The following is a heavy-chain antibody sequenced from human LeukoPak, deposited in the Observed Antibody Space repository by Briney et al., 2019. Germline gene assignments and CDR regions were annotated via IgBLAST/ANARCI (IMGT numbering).Heavy chain of an antibody. J-gene: IGHJ4*02. Sequence: QAGGSLRLPCAASGFTFSSYEMNWVRQAPGKGLEWVSYISSSGSTIYYADSVKGRFTISRDNAKNSLYLQMNSLRAEDTAVYYCAPYYDILTGYPYWGQGTLVTVSS. V-gene: IGHV3-48*03. CDR3: APYYDILTGYPY. D-gene: IGHD3-9*01. CDR1: GFTFSSYE. CDR2: ISSSGSTI.